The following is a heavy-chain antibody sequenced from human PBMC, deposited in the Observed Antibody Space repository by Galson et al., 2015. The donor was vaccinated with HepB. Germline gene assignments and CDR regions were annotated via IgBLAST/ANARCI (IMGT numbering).Heavy chain of an antibody. J-gene: IGHJ4*02. Sequence: SLRLSCAASGFTFSNYAIFWVRQTPRKGLEWVSALSGSGVNTYYADSVKGRFTISRDNSKSTVYLQMNSLRVEDTAIYYCARDEYRSSSMDYWGPGTLVTVSS. CDR1: GFTFSNYA. CDR3: ARDEYRSSSMDY. CDR2: LSGSGVNT. D-gene: IGHD6-6*01. V-gene: IGHV3-23*01.